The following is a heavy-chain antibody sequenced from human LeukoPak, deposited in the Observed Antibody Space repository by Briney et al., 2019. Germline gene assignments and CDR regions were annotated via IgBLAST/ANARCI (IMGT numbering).Heavy chain of an antibody. Sequence: TSGGSLRLSCAASGFTFSNYAVSWVRQAPGKGLEWVSSISSSSSYIYYADSVKGRFTISRDNAKNSLYLQTNSLRAEDTAVYYCARDKGGSYLFDYWGQGTLVTVSS. V-gene: IGHV3-21*01. CDR1: GFTFSNYA. D-gene: IGHD1-26*01. CDR3: ARDKGGSYLFDY. CDR2: ISSSSSYI. J-gene: IGHJ4*02.